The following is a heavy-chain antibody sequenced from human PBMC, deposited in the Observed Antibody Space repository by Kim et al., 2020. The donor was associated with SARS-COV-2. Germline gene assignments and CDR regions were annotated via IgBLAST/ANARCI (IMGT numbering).Heavy chain of an antibody. D-gene: IGHD2-8*01. V-gene: IGHV4-61*01. CDR2: IYYSGST. Sequence: SETLSLTCTVSGGSVSSGSYYWSWIRQPPGKGLEWIGYIYYSGSTNYNPSLKSRVTISVDTSKNQFSLKLSSVTAADTAVYYCASGDVRNGGRLYWGQGTLVTVSS. CDR3: ASGDVRNGGRLY. CDR1: GGSVSSGSYY. J-gene: IGHJ4*02.